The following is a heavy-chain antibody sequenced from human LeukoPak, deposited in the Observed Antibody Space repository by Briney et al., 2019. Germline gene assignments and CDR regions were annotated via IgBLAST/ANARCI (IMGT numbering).Heavy chain of an antibody. Sequence: SETLSLTCAVYGGSFSGYYWSWIRQPPGKGLEWIGEINHSGSTNYNPSLKSRVTISVDTSKNQFSLKLSSVTAADTAVYYCARGHYYGSGSYFYYYYGMDVWGQRTTVTVSS. D-gene: IGHD3-10*01. CDR2: INHSGST. J-gene: IGHJ6*02. CDR3: ARGHYYGSGSYFYYYYGMDV. V-gene: IGHV4-34*01. CDR1: GGSFSGYY.